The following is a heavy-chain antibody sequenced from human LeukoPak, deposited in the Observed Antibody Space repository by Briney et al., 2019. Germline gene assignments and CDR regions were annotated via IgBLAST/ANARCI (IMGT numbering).Heavy chain of an antibody. V-gene: IGHV3-23*01. CDR3: TTPGDSGWYNH. D-gene: IGHD6-19*01. CDR2: ISRNGAHP. Sequence: GGSLRLSCAATGFTFSKYAMSWVRQAPGKGLEWVSVISRNGAHPYYIDSVRDRFTVSRDNSKNIMYLQMNSLRAEDAALYYCTTPGDSGWYNHWGQGTLVTVSS. J-gene: IGHJ4*02. CDR1: GFTFSKYA.